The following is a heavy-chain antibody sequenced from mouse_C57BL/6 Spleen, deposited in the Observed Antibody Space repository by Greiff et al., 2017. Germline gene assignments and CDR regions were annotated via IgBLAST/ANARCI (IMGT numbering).Heavy chain of an antibody. Sequence: VQLQQSGTVLARPGASVKMSCKTSGYTFTSYWMHWVKQRPGQGLEWIGAIYPGNSDTSYNQKFKGKAKLTAVTSASTAYMELSSLTNEDSAGYYCTRRDFYYDYHFDYGGQGTTLTVSS. CDR2: IYPGNSDT. J-gene: IGHJ2*01. V-gene: IGHV1-5*01. D-gene: IGHD2-4*01. CDR1: GYTFTSYW. CDR3: TRRDFYYDYHFDY.